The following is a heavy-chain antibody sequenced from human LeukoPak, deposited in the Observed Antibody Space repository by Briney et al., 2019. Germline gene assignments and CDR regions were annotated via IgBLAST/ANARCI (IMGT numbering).Heavy chain of an antibody. CDR3: ARDKVVPAATPSWFDP. CDR1: GFTFSSYS. Sequence: GGSLRLSCAASGFTFSSYSMNWVRQAPGKGLEWVSSISSSSSYIYYADSGKGRFTISRDNAKNSLYLQMNSLRAEDTAVYYCARDKVVPAATPSWFDPWGQGTLVTVSS. D-gene: IGHD2-2*01. CDR2: ISSSSSYI. V-gene: IGHV3-21*01. J-gene: IGHJ5*02.